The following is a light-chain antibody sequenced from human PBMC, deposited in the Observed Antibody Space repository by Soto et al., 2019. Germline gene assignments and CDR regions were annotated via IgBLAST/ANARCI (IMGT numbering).Light chain of an antibody. J-gene: IGKJ5*01. Sequence: EIVLTQSPGTLSLSPGERATLSCRASQSVSSNYLAWYQQIPGHAPRLLIYGVSSRAAGIPDRFSGSGSGTDFTLTINRLEPEDFAVYYCQQYHNTPITCGQGTRLENK. CDR3: QQYHNTPIT. CDR1: QSVSSNY. CDR2: GVS. V-gene: IGKV3-20*01.